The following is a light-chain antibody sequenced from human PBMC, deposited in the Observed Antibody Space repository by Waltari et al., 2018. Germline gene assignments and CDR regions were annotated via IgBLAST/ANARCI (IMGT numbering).Light chain of an antibody. V-gene: IGKV3-15*01. Sequence: EIVMTQSPASLSVSPGERATLSCRASESVRSKVAWYQQKPGQAPRLLIFGAGTRATAIPARYSGSGSGTDFTLTISSLLPEDFAVYYCQQYDAWPPGMYSFGQGTKLEIK. CDR2: GAG. J-gene: IGKJ2*03. CDR3: QQYDAWPPGMYS. CDR1: ESVRSK.